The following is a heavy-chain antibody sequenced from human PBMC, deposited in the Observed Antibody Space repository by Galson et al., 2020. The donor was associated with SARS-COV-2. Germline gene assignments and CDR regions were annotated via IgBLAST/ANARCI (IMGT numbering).Heavy chain of an antibody. J-gene: IGHJ5*01. Sequence: GGSLRLSCAASGLTFSNTEMNWVRPAPGKGLEWLSYISMSGITIYYADSVKGRFTISRDNAENSLYLQMNSRGAEDTGIYYCATGDVWFESWGQGTLVTVSS. D-gene: IGHD7-27*01. CDR3: ATGDVWFES. V-gene: IGHV3-48*03. CDR2: ISMSGITI. CDR1: GLTFSNTE.